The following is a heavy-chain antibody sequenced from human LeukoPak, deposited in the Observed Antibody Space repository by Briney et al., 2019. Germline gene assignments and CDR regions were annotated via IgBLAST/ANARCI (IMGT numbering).Heavy chain of an antibody. D-gene: IGHD3-3*01. CDR3: ARDGGDYDFWSGSDY. J-gene: IGHJ4*02. V-gene: IGHV1-18*01. CDR1: GYTFTSYG. Sequence: ASVKVSCKASGYTFTSYGISWVRQAPGQGLEWMGWISAYNGNTNYAQKLQGRVTMTTDTSTSTAYMELRSLRSDDTAVYYCARDGGDYDFWSGSDYWGQGTLVTVSS. CDR2: ISAYNGNT.